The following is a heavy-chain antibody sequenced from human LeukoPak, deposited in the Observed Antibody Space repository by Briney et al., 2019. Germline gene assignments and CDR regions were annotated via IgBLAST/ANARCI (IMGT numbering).Heavy chain of an antibody. Sequence: GASVKVSCKASGYTFTSYYMHWVRQAPGQGLEWMGIINPSGGSTSYAQKFQGRVTMTRDMSTSTVYMELSSLRSEDTAVYYCARALRYCSSTSCYGSFDPWGQGTLVTVSS. D-gene: IGHD2-2*01. CDR1: GYTFTSYY. CDR2: INPSGGST. CDR3: ARALRYCSSTSCYGSFDP. V-gene: IGHV1-46*01. J-gene: IGHJ5*02.